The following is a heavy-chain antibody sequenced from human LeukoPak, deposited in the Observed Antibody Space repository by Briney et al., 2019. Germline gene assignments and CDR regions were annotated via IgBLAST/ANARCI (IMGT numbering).Heavy chain of an antibody. V-gene: IGHV3-74*01. CDR1: GFSFSTYG. CDR2: INSDGSST. J-gene: IGHJ5*02. Sequence: PGGSLRLSCATSGFSFSTYGMHWVRQAPGKGLAWVSRINSDGSSTIYADSVKGRFTISRDNAKNTLYLQMNILRAEDTAVYYCVRAYSGNYYNWFDPWGQGTLVTVSS. D-gene: IGHD1-26*01. CDR3: VRAYSGNYYNWFDP.